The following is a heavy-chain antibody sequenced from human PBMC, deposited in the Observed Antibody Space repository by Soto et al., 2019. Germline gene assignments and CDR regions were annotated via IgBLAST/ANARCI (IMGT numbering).Heavy chain of an antibody. D-gene: IGHD2-2*01. CDR1: GGTFSSYA. J-gene: IGHJ6*02. CDR2: IIPIFGTA. CDR3: AGDRGLERYCSSTSCHPDYYYYGMDV. Sequence: GASVKVSCKASGGTFSSYAISWVRQAPGQGLEWMGGIIPIFGTANYAQKFQGRVTITADESTSTAYMELSSLRSEDTAVYYCAGDRGLERYCSSTSCHPDYYYYGMDVWGQGTTVTVSS. V-gene: IGHV1-69*13.